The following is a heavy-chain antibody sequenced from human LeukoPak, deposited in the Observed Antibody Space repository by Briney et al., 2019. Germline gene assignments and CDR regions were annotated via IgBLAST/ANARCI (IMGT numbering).Heavy chain of an antibody. Sequence: ASVKVSFKASGYTFTSYYMHWVRQAPGQGLEWMGIINPSGGSTSYAQKFQGRVTMTRDTSTSTVYMELSSLRSEDTAVYYCARVVPGLPSDYWGQGTLVTVSS. CDR3: ARVVPGLPSDY. D-gene: IGHD2-2*01. V-gene: IGHV1-46*01. J-gene: IGHJ4*02. CDR1: GYTFTSYY. CDR2: INPSGGST.